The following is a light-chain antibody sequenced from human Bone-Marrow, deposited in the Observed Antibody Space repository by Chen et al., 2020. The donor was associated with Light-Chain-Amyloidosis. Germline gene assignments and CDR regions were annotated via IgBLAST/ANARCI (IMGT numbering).Light chain of an antibody. CDR2: RDT. J-gene: IGLJ2*01. CDR1: DLPTKY. Sequence: SYELTQSPSVSVSPGQTARITCSGDDLPTKYAYWYQQKPGQAPVLVIHRDTERPSGISERFSGSSSGTTATLTISGVQAEDEADHHCQSADSSGTYEVIFGGGTKLTVL. CDR3: QSADSSGTYEVI. V-gene: IGLV3-25*03.